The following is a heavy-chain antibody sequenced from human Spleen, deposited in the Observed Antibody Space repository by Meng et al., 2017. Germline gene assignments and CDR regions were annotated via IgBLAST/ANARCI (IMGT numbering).Heavy chain of an antibody. CDR1: GSSFAHYW. J-gene: IGHJ6*02. D-gene: IGHD5-18*01. CDR2: IYPGDSDT. V-gene: IGHV5-51*01. Sequence: GESLKISCQGSGSSFAHYWIAWVRHMPGKGLEWMGIIYPGDSDTRYSPSFQGQVTISADKSINTAYLQWSSLKASDTALYYCARVDTSMVTIDYYYYYGLDVWGQGTTVTVSS. CDR3: ARVDTSMVTIDYYYYYGLDV.